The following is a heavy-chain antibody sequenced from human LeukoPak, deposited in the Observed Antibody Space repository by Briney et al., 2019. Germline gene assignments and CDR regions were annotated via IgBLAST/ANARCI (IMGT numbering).Heavy chain of an antibody. Sequence: SETLSLTCAVYGGSFSGYYWSWIRQPPGKGLEWIGEINHSGSTNYNPSLKSRVTISVDTSKNQFSLKLSSVTAADTAVYYCARMGRMDTAFPFDYWGQGTLVTVSS. J-gene: IGHJ4*02. CDR2: INHSGST. D-gene: IGHD5-18*01. CDR1: GGSFSGYY. V-gene: IGHV4-34*01. CDR3: ARMGRMDTAFPFDY.